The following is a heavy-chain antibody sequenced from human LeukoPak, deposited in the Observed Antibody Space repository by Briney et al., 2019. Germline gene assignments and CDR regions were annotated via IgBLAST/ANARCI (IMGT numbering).Heavy chain of an antibody. J-gene: IGHJ4*02. CDR3: ARDSASTPLDY. D-gene: IGHD1-26*01. CDR1: GFTFSSYG. V-gene: IGHV3-33*01. Sequence: GRSLRLSCATSGFTFSSYGIHWVRQAPGKGMEWVAVVSNDRRNEYYADSVQGRFSISRDNSKNTVYLQMNSLRAEDTAVYYCARDSASTPLDYWGQGTLVTVSS. CDR2: VSNDRRNE.